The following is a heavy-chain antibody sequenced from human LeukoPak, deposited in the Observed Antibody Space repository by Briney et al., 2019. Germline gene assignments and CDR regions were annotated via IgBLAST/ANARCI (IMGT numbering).Heavy chain of an antibody. CDR2: IRSKANSYAT. CDR1: GFTLSGSA. D-gene: IGHD4-17*01. CDR3: TRHAERTTVTTNAFDI. J-gene: IGHJ3*02. Sequence: GGSLRLSCAASGFTLSGSAMHWVRQASGKGLEWVGRIRSKANSYATAYAASVKGRFTISRDDSKNTAYLQMNSLKTEDTAVYYCTRHAERTTVTTNAFDIWGQGTMVTVSS. V-gene: IGHV3-73*01.